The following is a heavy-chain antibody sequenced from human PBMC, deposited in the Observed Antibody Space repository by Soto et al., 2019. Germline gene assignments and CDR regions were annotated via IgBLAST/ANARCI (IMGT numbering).Heavy chain of an antibody. CDR3: ANLGDSQYDYLYCYYMDV. J-gene: IGHJ6*03. V-gene: IGHV3-23*01. CDR1: GFTFSSYA. Sequence: AGGSLRLSCAASGFTFSSYAMSWVRQAPGKGLEWVSAISGSGGSTYYADSVKGRFTISRDNSKNTLYLQMNSLRAEDTAVYYCANLGDSQYDYLYCYYMDVWGKGTTVTVSS. D-gene: IGHD3-16*01. CDR2: ISGSGGST.